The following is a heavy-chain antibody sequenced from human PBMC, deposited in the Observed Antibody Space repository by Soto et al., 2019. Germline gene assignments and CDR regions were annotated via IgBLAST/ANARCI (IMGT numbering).Heavy chain of an antibody. CDR2: TTSKAYGGTS. CDR1: GIAFGDNA. J-gene: IGHJ3*02. Sequence: EVQLVESGGGLVKPGRSLRLSCTASGIAFGDNAMTGFRQAPGMGLEWLGFTTSKAYGGTSHYAASVKGRFTISRYDSKSIAYLQMSSLRTEDTAVYYCSRLGRATRPEQAFDIWGRGTMVTVSS. V-gene: IGHV3-49*05. D-gene: IGHD5-12*01. CDR3: SRLGRATRPEQAFDI.